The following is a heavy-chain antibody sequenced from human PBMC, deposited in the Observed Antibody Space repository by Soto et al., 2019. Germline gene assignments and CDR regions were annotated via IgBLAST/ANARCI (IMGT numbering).Heavy chain of an antibody. CDR2: INPSGGST. V-gene: IGHV1-46*01. D-gene: IGHD4-17*01. CDR3: ARAVYGDPGDY. CDR1: GYTFTSYA. J-gene: IGHJ4*02. Sequence: GASVKVSCKASGYTFTSYAMHWVRQAPGQGLEWMGIINPSGGSTSYAQKFQGRVTMTRDTSTSTVYMELSSLRSEDTAVYYCARAVYGDPGDYWGQGTLVTVSS.